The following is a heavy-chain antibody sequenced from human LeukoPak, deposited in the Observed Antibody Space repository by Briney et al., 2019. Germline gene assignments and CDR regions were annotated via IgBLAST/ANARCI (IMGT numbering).Heavy chain of an antibody. CDR2: IYSGGST. CDR3: ARDYYGLDAFDI. Sequence: GGSLRPSCAASGFTFSSYGMHWVRQAPGKGLEWVSVIYSGGSTYYADSVKGRFTISRDNSKNTLYLQMNSLRAEDTAVYYCARDYYGLDAFDIWGQGTMVTVSS. D-gene: IGHD3-22*01. V-gene: IGHV3-66*01. CDR1: GFTFSSYG. J-gene: IGHJ3*02.